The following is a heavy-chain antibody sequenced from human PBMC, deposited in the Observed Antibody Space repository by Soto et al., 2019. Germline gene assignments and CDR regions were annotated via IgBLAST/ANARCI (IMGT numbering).Heavy chain of an antibody. J-gene: IGHJ4*02. CDR3: VTGDHLVR. D-gene: IGHD6-6*01. V-gene: IGHV1-2*02. Sequence: QMQLVQAGAEAMKPGASVKVSCKTSGYTFTGYYLNWVRQAPGRGLEWVGWINPKTGDTNNAQKFQGRVTMTTDTSISTGYMELSGLKSDDTAVYYCVTGDHLVRWGQGTRVTVSS. CDR1: GYTFTGYY. CDR2: INPKTGDT.